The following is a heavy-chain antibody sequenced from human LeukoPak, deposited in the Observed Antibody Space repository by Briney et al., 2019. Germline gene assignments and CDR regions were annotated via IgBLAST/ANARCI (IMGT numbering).Heavy chain of an antibody. CDR1: GGSISSSSYY. D-gene: IGHD6-19*01. CDR2: IYYSGST. V-gene: IGHV4-39*07. CDR3: ARDLSSGWYQGGWFDP. Sequence: PSETLSLTCTVSGGSISSSSYYWGWIRQPPGKGLEWIGSIYYSGSTYYNPSLKSRVTMSVDTSKNQFSLKLSSVTAADTAVYYCARDLSSGWYQGGWFDPWGQGTLVTVSS. J-gene: IGHJ5*02.